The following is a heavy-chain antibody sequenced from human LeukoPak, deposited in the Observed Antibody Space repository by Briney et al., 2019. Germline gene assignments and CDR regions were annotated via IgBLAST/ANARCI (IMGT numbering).Heavy chain of an antibody. CDR3: ARRTGYYNGFDY. J-gene: IGHJ4*02. D-gene: IGHD3-9*01. CDR1: GGFLSSYS. Sequence: PSETLSLNCRVSGGFLSSYSWSWIRQPPGKELEWIGYIYYSGTNNYNPSLKSRVTITLDTSKNQFSLKLSSVTAADTAVYYCARRTGYYNGFDYWGQGTLVTVSS. CDR2: IYYSGTN. V-gene: IGHV4-59*01.